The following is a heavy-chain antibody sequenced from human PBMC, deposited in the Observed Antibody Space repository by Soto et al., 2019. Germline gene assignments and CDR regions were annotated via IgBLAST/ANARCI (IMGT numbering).Heavy chain of an antibody. CDR3: ARAPYLNSLNFDY. J-gene: IGHJ4*02. CDR1: GGSISSGGYY. V-gene: IGHV4-31*03. Sequence: QVQLQESGPGLVKPSQTLSLTCTVSGGSISSGGYYWSWIRQHPGKGLEWIGYIYYSGGTYYNPSLKSRVTISGDTSKNQFSLKLSSVTAADTAVYYCARAPYLNSLNFDYWGQGTLVTVSS. CDR2: IYYSGGT. D-gene: IGHD2-15*01.